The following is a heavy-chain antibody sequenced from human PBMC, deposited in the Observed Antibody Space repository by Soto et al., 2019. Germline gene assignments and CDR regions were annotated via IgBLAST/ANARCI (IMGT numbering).Heavy chain of an antibody. CDR1: GGSFSGYY. D-gene: IGHD2-8*01. CDR2: INHSGST. CDR3: ARGRMVYAIAHMDV. Sequence: PSETLSITCAAFGGSFSGYYWSWIRQPPGKGLEWIGEINHSGSTNYNPSLKSRVTISVDTSKNQFSLKLSSVTAADTAVYYCARGRMVYAIAHMDVWGKGTTVTVSS. J-gene: IGHJ6*03. V-gene: IGHV4-34*01.